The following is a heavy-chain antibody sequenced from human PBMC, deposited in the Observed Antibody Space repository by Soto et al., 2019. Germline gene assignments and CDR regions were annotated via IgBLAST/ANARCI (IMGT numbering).Heavy chain of an antibody. CDR1: GFTFSDFA. D-gene: IGHD3-22*01. J-gene: IGHJ4*02. CDR3: ARGTHYYDSIGYSHFFDY. V-gene: IGHV3-21*01. Sequence: GGSMRLSCRASGFTFSDFAMSWVRQAPGKGLEWVSSISSNGNYIYYADSMKGRFTISRDNAEKSLYLQMNSLRGEDTAVYYCARGTHYYDSIGYSHFFDYWGQGTLVTVSS. CDR2: ISSNGNYI.